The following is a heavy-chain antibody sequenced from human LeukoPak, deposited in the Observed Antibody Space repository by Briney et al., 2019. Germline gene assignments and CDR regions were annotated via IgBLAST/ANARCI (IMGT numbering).Heavy chain of an antibody. CDR1: GGSFSGYY. CDR3: ARSADH. CDR2: INHSGST. J-gene: IGHJ4*02. Sequence: SETLSLTCAVYGGSFSGYYWSWIRQPPGKGLEWIGEINHSGSTNYNPSLKSRVTISVDTSKNQFSLKLSSVTAADTAVCYCARSADHWGQGTLVTVSS. V-gene: IGHV4-34*01.